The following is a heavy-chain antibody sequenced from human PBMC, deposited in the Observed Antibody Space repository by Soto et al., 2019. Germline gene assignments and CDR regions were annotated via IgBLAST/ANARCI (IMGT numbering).Heavy chain of an antibody. CDR2: ISGSGGST. Sequence: GGSLRLSCAASGFTFSSYAMSWVRQAPGKGLEWVSAISGSGGSTYYADSVKGRFTISRDKSKNTLYLQMNSLRAEDTAVYYCAEDLSQQLVRGGDFDYWGQGTLVTVSS. J-gene: IGHJ4*02. CDR3: AEDLSQQLVRGGDFDY. CDR1: GFTFSSYA. V-gene: IGHV3-23*01. D-gene: IGHD6-13*01.